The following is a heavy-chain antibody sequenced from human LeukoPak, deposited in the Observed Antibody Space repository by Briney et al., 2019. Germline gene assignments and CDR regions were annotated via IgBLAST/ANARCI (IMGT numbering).Heavy chain of an antibody. J-gene: IGHJ4*02. CDR2: ISFDGNTI. D-gene: IGHD4-11*01. CDR3: ARSGGLQKFDY. Sequence: GGSLRLSCAASEFTFSNYAIHWVRQALGKGLQWVAVISFDGNTIHYADSVKGRFTISRDTSKNTLYLQMNGLRAEDTAVYYCARSGGLQKFDYWGQGTLVTVSS. V-gene: IGHV3-30-3*01. CDR1: EFTFSNYA.